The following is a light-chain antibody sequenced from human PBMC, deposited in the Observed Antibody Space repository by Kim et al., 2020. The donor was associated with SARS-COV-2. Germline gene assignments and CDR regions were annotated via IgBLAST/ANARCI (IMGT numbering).Light chain of an antibody. CDR1: NQCSRY. CDR2: DYD. J-gene: IGKJ5*01. V-gene: IGKV3-11*01. Sequence: PAERTPIPCSASNQCSRYFACYRHKPGVAPRPLLYDYDTRTTAIPTRVSGGGSGTDSTLTISSRGPEAVAFSYCQHRSYCAPPITFGQGTRLEIK. CDR3: QHRSYCAPPIT.